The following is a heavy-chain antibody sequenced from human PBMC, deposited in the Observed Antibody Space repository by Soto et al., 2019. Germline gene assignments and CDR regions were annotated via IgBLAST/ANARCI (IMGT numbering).Heavy chain of an antibody. CDR2: ISFDGRTE. CDR1: GVTLSGYG. Sequence: GGSLRLSCAASGVTLSGYGMHWVRQAPGKGLEWVAVISFDGRTEYYADSVKGRFTISRDNSKNTLYLQMDSLRDEDTAVYFCARAIAVGSTSLDYWGLGTRVTVSS. D-gene: IGHD6-19*01. J-gene: IGHJ4*02. V-gene: IGHV3-30*03. CDR3: ARAIAVGSTSLDY.